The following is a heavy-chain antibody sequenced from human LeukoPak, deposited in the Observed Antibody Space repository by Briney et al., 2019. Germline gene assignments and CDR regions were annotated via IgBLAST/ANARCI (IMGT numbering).Heavy chain of an antibody. Sequence: PGGSLRLSCAASGFTFSSYTMNWVRQAPGKGLEWVSYISTTSSTIYYADSVKGRFTISRDNAKNSLYLQMNSLRAEDTAVYYCARGSISTIVVVRAFDIWGQGTMVTVSS. CDR1: GFTFSSYT. D-gene: IGHD3-22*01. CDR3: ARGSISTIVVVRAFDI. J-gene: IGHJ3*02. CDR2: ISTTSSTI. V-gene: IGHV3-48*04.